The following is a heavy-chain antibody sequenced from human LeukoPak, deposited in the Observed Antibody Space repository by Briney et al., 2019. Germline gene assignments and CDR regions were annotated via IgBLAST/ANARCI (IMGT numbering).Heavy chain of an antibody. CDR1: GFTVSSNY. CDR3: ASGLPPGIIDY. J-gene: IGHJ4*02. Sequence: PGGSLRLSCAASGFTVSSNYMTWVRQAPGKGLEWVSVIYSGGSTYYADSVKGRFTISRDNSKNTLYLQINSLRAEDTAVYYCASGLPPGIIDYWGQGTLVTVSS. CDR2: IYSGGST. V-gene: IGHV3-53*01. D-gene: IGHD1-14*01.